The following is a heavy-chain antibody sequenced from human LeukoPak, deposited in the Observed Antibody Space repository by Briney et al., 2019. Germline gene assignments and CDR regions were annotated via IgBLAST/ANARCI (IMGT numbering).Heavy chain of an antibody. CDR3: ARGGPVVPGPRFDY. D-gene: IGHD6-19*01. Sequence: GESLKISCKSSGYRFTNFWIGWVRQLPGKGLEWRGGIYPGDSKTRYSPSFQGEVTISVDKSINTANLQWNSLKTSDTAMYFCARGGPVVPGPRFDYWGQGTLVAVS. J-gene: IGHJ4*02. CDR1: GYRFTNFW. CDR2: IYPGDSKT. V-gene: IGHV5-51*01.